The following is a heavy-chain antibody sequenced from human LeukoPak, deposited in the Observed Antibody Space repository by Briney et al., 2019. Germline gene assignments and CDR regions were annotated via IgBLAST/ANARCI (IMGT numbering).Heavy chain of an antibody. CDR1: GGTFSSYA. Sequence: SVKVSCKASGGTFSSYAISWVRQAPGQGLEWMGGIIPIFGTADYAQKFQGRVTITADESTSTAYMELSSLRSEDTAVYYCARAADYYGSGSPDYWGQGTLVTVSS. CDR3: ARAADYYGSGSPDY. V-gene: IGHV1-69*01. J-gene: IGHJ4*02. D-gene: IGHD3-10*01. CDR2: IIPIFGTA.